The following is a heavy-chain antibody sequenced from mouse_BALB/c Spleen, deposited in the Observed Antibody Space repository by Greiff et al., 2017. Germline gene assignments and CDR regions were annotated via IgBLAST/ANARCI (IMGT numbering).Heavy chain of an antibody. CDR2: ISSGGST. J-gene: IGHJ4*01. D-gene: IGHD2-3*01. V-gene: IGHV5-6-5*01. Sequence: DVMLVESGGGLVKPGGSLKLSCAASGFTFSSYAMSWVRQTPEKRLEWVASISSGGSTYYPDSVKGRFTISRDNARNILYLQMSSLRSEDTAMYYCARVIYDGYYYYAMDYWGQGTSVTVSS. CDR1: GFTFSSYA. CDR3: ARVIYDGYYYYAMDY.